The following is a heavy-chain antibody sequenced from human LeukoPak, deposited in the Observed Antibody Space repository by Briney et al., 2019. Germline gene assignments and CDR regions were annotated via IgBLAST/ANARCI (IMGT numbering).Heavy chain of an antibody. CDR2: IYSGGST. J-gene: IGHJ4*02. CDR3: ARGSLNSGYHYALDY. V-gene: IGHV3-66*01. D-gene: IGHD5-12*01. Sequence: GGSLRLSCAASGFTISSNYMSWVRQAPGKGLEWVSVIYSGGSTYYSDSVKGRFTISRDNSKNTLYLQMNSLRAEDTAVYYCARGSLNSGYHYALDYWGQGILVTVSS. CDR1: GFTISSNY.